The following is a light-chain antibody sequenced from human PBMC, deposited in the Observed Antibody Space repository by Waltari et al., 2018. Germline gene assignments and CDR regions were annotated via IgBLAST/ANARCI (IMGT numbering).Light chain of an antibody. Sequence: DIVTTPSPATLSVSPGERATLSCRTSQSVNSNLAWYQQKPGQAPRLLVFGASTRATGIPARFTGSGSGTEFTLTISSLQSEDFAICYCQQYSTWPPWTFGQGTKVDIK. CDR3: QQYSTWPPWT. CDR1: QSVNSN. CDR2: GAS. J-gene: IGKJ1*01. V-gene: IGKV3-15*01.